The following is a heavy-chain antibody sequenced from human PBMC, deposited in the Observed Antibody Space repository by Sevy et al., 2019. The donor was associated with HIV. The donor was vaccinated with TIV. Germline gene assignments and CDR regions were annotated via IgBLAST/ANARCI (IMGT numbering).Heavy chain of an antibody. CDR1: GFTFSSYG. J-gene: IGHJ4*02. CDR3: ARSGNYYDSSAAVDY. D-gene: IGHD3-22*01. Sequence: GGSLRLSCAASGFTFSSYGMHWVRQAPGKGLEWVAAIWYDGSNKYYADSVKGRFTISRDNSKNTLYLQMNSLRAEDTAVYYCARSGNYYDSSAAVDYWGQGTLVTVSS. CDR2: IWYDGSNK. V-gene: IGHV3-33*01.